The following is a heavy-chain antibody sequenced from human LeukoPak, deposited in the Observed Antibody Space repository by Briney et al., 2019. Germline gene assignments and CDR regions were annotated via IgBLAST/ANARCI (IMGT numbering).Heavy chain of an antibody. CDR1: GFTFDDYA. J-gene: IGHJ6*02. CDR2: ISGDGGST. D-gene: IGHD5-24*01. CDR3: AKDKYNWLGMDV. Sequence: GGSLRLSCAASGFTFDDYAMHWVRQAPGKGLEWVSLISGDGGSTYYADSVKGRFTISRDNSKNSLYLQMNSLRTGDTALYYCAKDKYNWLGMDVWGQGTTVTVSS. V-gene: IGHV3-43*02.